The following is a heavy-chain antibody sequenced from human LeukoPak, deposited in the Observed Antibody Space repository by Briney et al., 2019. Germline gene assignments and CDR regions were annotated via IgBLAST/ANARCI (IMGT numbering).Heavy chain of an antibody. Sequence: GGSLRLSCAASGFTFSSYAMSWVRQAPGKGLEWVSAISGSGGSTYYADSVKGRFTISRDNSKNTLYLQMNSLRAEDTAVYYCAKDRPRSVVVTAIIDYWGQGTLVTVSS. CDR1: GFTFSSYA. J-gene: IGHJ4*02. CDR3: AKDRPRSVVVTAIIDY. CDR2: ISGSGGST. V-gene: IGHV3-23*01. D-gene: IGHD2-21*02.